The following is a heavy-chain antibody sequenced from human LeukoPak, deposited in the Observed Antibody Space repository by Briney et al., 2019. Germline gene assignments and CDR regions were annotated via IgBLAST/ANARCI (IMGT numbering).Heavy chain of an antibody. V-gene: IGHV3-7*01. CDR2: IKPGGNEK. D-gene: IGHD2/OR15-2a*01. Sequence: GGSLRLSCAASGFTFNNYWMTWVRQGPGKGLEWVANIKPGGNEKYYVDSVKGRLTISRDNSKNTLYLQMNSLRAEDTAVYYCAREGPRGNSQFDYWGQGTLVTVSS. CDR3: AREGPRGNSQFDY. J-gene: IGHJ4*02. CDR1: GFTFNNYW.